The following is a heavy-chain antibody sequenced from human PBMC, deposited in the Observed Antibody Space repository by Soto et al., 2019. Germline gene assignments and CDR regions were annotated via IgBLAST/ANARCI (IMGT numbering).Heavy chain of an antibody. D-gene: IGHD3-16*01. CDR3: ARGYYAPLGDY. CDR2: INHSGST. CDR1: GGSLSGYY. V-gene: IGHV4-34*01. J-gene: IGHJ4*02. Sequence: SETLSLTCAVYGGSLSGYYWSWIRQPPGKGLEWIGEINHSGSTNYNPSLKSRVTISVDTSKNQFSLKLSSVTAADTAVYYCARGYYAPLGDYWGQGTLVTVSS.